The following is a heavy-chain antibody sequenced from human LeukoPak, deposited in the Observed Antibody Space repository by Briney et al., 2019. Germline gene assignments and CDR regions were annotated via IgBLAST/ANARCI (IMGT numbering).Heavy chain of an antibody. CDR2: IYTSGGT. J-gene: IGHJ6*03. D-gene: IGHD1-26*01. CDR1: GGSISSYY. CDR3: ARGSVATTPYYYYYYMDV. V-gene: IGHV4-4*07. Sequence: SETQSLTCTVSGGSISSYYWSWIRQPAGKGLEWIGRIYTSGGTNYNPSLKSRVTISGDKSKNQFSLKLSSVTAADTAVYYCARGSVATTPYYYYYYMDVWGKGTTVTVSS.